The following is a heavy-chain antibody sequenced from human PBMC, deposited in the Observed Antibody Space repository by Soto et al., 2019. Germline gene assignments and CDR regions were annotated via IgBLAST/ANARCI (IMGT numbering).Heavy chain of an antibody. CDR2: IYYSGST. Sequence: LSLTCTVSGGSISSGGYYWSWIRQHPGKGLEWIGYIYYSGSTYYNPSLKSRVTISVDTSKNQFSLKLSSVTAADTAVYYCARDIVFGGRTTTVTTDWGQGTLVTVSS. D-gene: IGHD4-17*01. J-gene: IGHJ4*02. CDR3: ARDIVFGGRTTTVTTD. V-gene: IGHV4-31*03. CDR1: GGSISSGGYY.